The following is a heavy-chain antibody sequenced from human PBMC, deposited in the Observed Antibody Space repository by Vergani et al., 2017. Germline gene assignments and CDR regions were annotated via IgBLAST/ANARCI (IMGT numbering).Heavy chain of an antibody. CDR1: GFTFGSFG. Sequence: QVHLVESGGGVVQPGRSLRLSCAASGFTFGSFGMHWVRQAPGKGLEWVAVIWYDGRNKQYADSVKGRFTISRDTSKKTLSLQMRSLRADDTAVYYCAKDGRENSDYGYFDYWGQGTLVTVSS. V-gene: IGHV3-33*06. J-gene: IGHJ4*02. CDR3: AKDGRENSDYGYFDY. D-gene: IGHD4-17*01. CDR2: IWYDGRNK.